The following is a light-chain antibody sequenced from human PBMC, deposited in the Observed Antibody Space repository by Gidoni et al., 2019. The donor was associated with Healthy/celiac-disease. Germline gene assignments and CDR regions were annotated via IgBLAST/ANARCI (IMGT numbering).Light chain of an antibody. V-gene: IGKV1-33*01. CDR2: AAS. J-gene: IGKJ5*01. CDR1: QDISNY. CDR3: QQYDNPPIT. Sequence: DIQMTQSPSSLSASVGDRVTITCQASQDISNYLNWYQQKPGKAPKLLIYAASNLATGVPSRFSGSGSGTDFTFTISSLQPEDIATYYCQQYDNPPITFGQGTRLEIK.